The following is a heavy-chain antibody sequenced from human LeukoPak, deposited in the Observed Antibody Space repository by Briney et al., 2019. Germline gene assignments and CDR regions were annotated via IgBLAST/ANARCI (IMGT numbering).Heavy chain of an antibody. Sequence: GGSLRLSCAASGFTFSDYYMSWIRQAPGKGLEWVSYISSSGSTIYYADSVKGRFTISRDNSKNTLYLQMNSLRAEDAAVYYCAKDLLVTMIVVALFDYWGQGTLVTVSS. J-gene: IGHJ4*02. CDR1: GFTFSDYY. CDR3: AKDLLVTMIVVALFDY. CDR2: ISSSGSTI. V-gene: IGHV3-11*01. D-gene: IGHD3-22*01.